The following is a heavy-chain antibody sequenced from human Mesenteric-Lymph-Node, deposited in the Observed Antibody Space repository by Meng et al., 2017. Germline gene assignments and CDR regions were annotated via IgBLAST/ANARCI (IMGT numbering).Heavy chain of an antibody. CDR1: GFTVSSNY. D-gene: IGHD3-3*01. CDR3: ARDVRITIFGVVYSIDY. J-gene: IGHJ4*02. CDR2: IYSGGST. Sequence: GESLKISCAASGFTVSSNYMSWVRQAPGKGLEWVSVIYSGGSTYYADSVKGRFTISRHNSKNTLYLQMNSLRAEDTAVYYCARDVRITIFGVVYSIDYWGQGTLVTVSS. V-gene: IGHV3-53*01.